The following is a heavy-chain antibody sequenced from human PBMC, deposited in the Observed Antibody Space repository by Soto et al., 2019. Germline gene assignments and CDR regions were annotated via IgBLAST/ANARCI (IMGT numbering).Heavy chain of an antibody. CDR3: AKGRLGRYNYDSSRYHYGMDV. J-gene: IGHJ6*02. CDR2: ISYDGNYK. Sequence: QVHLVESGGGVVQPGRSLRLSCSASGFTFSTYDIHWVRQAPGKGLEWVAVISYDGNYKYYAESVRGRFTISRDNSKNTLYLQMNSLRAEDTAVYYCAKGRLGRYNYDSSRYHYGMDVWGQGTTVTVSS. D-gene: IGHD5-18*01. V-gene: IGHV3-30*18. CDR1: GFTFSTYD.